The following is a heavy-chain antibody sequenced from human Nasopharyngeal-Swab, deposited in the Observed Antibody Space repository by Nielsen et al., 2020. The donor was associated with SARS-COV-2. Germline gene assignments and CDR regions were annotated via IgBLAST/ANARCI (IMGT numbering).Heavy chain of an antibody. CDR2: TYYSSKWNY. CDR1: GDAVSNNTTG. V-gene: IGHV6-1*01. J-gene: IGHJ4*02. Sequence: SCAVSGDAVSNNTTGRNWIRLPTSRGLEWLGRTYYSSKWNYDYALSVKSRMTVNPDTSKNQFSLELNSVTPEDTAVYYCARGFLREGFDSWGQGILVTVSS. D-gene: IGHD1-26*01. CDR3: ARGFLREGFDS.